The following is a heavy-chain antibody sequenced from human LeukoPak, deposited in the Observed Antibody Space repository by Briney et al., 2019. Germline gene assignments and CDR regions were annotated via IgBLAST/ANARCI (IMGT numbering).Heavy chain of an antibody. V-gene: IGHV4-34*01. CDR3: TSPGVAGSQRPYGMDV. CDR2: INHSGST. Sequence: SETLSLTCAVYGGSFSDYYRSWIRQPPGKGLEWIGEINHSGSTSYNPSLKSRVTISIDTSKNQFSLKLSSVTAADTAVYYCTSPGVAGSQRPYGMDVWGKGTMVTVSS. D-gene: IGHD3-10*01. J-gene: IGHJ6*04. CDR1: GGSFSDYY.